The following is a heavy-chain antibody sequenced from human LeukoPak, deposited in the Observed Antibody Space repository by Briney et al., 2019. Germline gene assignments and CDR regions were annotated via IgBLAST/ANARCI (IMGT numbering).Heavy chain of an antibody. J-gene: IGHJ4*02. Sequence: SETLSLTCTVSGDSIITSSYYWGWVRQPPGGGLEWLGSIYYSGITHYNPSLKRRVTIYVDTSRNQFSLHLHSVTAADTAVFYCARSDYYDYRQIDFWGQGTLDTVSS. CDR2: IYYSGIT. CDR3: ARSDYYDYRQIDF. CDR1: GDSIITSSYY. V-gene: IGHV4-39*01. D-gene: IGHD3-16*01.